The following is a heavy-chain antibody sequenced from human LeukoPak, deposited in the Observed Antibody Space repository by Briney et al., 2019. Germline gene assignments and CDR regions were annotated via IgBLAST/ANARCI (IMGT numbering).Heavy chain of an antibody. J-gene: IGHJ4*02. V-gene: IGHV1-69*13. CDR1: GGTFSSYA. CDR3: ARATYYDSSGYYFGY. D-gene: IGHD3-22*01. CDR2: IIPIFGTA. Sequence: SVKVSCKASGGTFSSYAISWVRQAPGPGLEWMGGIIPIFGTANYAQKFQGRVTITADESTSTAYMELSSLRSEDTAVYYCARATYYDSSGYYFGYWGQGTLVTVSS.